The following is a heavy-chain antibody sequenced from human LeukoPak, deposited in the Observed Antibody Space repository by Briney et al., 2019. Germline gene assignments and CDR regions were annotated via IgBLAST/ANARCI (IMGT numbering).Heavy chain of an antibody. CDR3: ARVGDRRAFDI. D-gene: IGHD3-10*01. CDR1: GGSISSYY. V-gene: IGHV4-59*01. Sequence: PSETLSLTCTVSGGSISSYYWSWIRQPPGEGLEWIGYIYYSGSTNYNPSLKSRVTISVDTSKNQFSLKLSSVTAADTAVYYCARVGDRRAFDIWGQGTMVTVSS. J-gene: IGHJ3*02. CDR2: IYYSGST.